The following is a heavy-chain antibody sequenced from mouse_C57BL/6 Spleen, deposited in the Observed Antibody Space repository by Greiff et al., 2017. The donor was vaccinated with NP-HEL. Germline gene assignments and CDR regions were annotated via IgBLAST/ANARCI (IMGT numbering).Heavy chain of an antibody. CDR1: GFTFSDYG. V-gene: IGHV5-17*01. D-gene: IGHD2-4*01. J-gene: IGHJ3*01. CDR3: ARGNYDYAFAY. CDR2: ISSGSSTI. Sequence: EVQLVESGGGLVKPGGSLKLSCAASGFTFSDYGMHWVRQAPEKGLEWVAYISSGSSTIYYADTVKGRFTISRDNAKNTLFLQMTSLRSEDTAMYYCARGNYDYAFAYWGQGTLVTVSA.